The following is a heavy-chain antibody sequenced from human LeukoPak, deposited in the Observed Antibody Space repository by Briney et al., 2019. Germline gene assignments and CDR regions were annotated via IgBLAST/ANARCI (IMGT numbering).Heavy chain of an antibody. CDR2: IDSDGKTI. CDR1: RFKFNDYY. Sequence: GGSLRLSCVASRFKFNDYYMGWIRQAPGKGLEWLAYIDSDGKTIDYGDSVKGRFTISRDNAENSLYLQMNSLRAEDTAVYYCAKSLNPRMGWFDPWGQGTLVTVSS. CDR3: AKSLNPRMGWFDP. D-gene: IGHD2-15*01. V-gene: IGHV3-11*01. J-gene: IGHJ5*02.